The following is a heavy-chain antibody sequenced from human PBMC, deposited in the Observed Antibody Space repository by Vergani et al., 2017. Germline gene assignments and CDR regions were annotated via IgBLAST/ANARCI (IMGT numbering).Heavy chain of an antibody. Sequence: QVQLQESGPGLVKPSETLSLTCTVSGGSISSYYWSWIRQPPGKGLEWIGYIYYSGSTNYNPSLKSRVTISVDTSKNQFSLKLSSVTAADTAVYYCARGGLYTSLDYWGQGTLVTVSS. CDR1: GGSISSYY. CDR2: IYYSGST. J-gene: IGHJ4*02. D-gene: IGHD3-16*02. V-gene: IGHV4-59*01. CDR3: ARGGLYTSLDY.